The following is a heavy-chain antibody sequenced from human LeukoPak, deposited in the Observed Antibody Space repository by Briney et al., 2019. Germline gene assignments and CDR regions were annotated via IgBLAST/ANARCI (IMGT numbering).Heavy chain of an antibody. Sequence: GGSLRLSCAASGFTFSSYSMNWVRQAPGKGLEWVSSISSSSSYIYYADSVKGRFTISRDNAKNSLYLQMNSLRAEDTAVYYCARGPLLLWFGVLLDARYNWFDPWGQGTLVTVSS. J-gene: IGHJ5*02. CDR2: ISSSSSYI. D-gene: IGHD3-10*01. CDR1: GFTFSSYS. V-gene: IGHV3-21*01. CDR3: ARGPLLLWFGVLLDARYNWFDP.